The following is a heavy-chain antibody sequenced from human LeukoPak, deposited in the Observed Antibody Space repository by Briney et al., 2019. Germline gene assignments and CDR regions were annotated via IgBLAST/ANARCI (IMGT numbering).Heavy chain of an antibody. J-gene: IGHJ6*03. Sequence: GASVKVSCKVSGYTLTELSMHWVRQAPGKGLEWMGGFDPEDGETIYAQKFQGRVTMTEDTSTDTAYMELSSLRSEDTAVYYCATGIPWQWLGPFPYYYYMDVWGKGTTVTVSS. CDR2: FDPEDGET. V-gene: IGHV1-24*01. CDR1: GYTLTELS. D-gene: IGHD6-19*01. CDR3: ATGIPWQWLGPFPYYYYMDV.